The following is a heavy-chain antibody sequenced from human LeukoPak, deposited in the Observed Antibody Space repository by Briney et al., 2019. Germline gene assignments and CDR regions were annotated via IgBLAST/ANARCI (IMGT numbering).Heavy chain of an antibody. J-gene: IGHJ6*02. D-gene: IGHD6-13*01. CDR2: MNPNSGNT. V-gene: IGHV1-8*01. Sequence: ALVKVSCKASGYTFTSYDINWVRQATGQGLEWMGWMNPNSGNTGYAQKFQGRVTMTRNTSISTAYMELSSLRSEDTAVYYCATWSAAVPAYYYYGMDVWGQGTTVTVSS. CDR1: GYTFTSYD. CDR3: ATWSAAVPAYYYYGMDV.